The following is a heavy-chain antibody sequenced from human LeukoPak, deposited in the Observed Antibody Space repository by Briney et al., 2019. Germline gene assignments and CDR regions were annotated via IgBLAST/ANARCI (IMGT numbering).Heavy chain of an antibody. CDR1: GGSISSYY. J-gene: IGHJ3*02. CDR2: IYAGGST. CDR3: ARDPEVGATNAAFDI. D-gene: IGHD1-26*01. Sequence: PSGTLSLTCTVSGGSISSYYWSWIRQPAGKGLEWIGRIYAGGSTNYDPSLKSRVTMPVDSSKNQFFLKLSSVTAADTAVYYCARDPEVGATNAAFDIWGQGTMVSVSP. V-gene: IGHV4-4*07.